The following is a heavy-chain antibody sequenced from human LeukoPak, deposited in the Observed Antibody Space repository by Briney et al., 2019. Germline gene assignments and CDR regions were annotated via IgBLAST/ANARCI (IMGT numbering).Heavy chain of an antibody. D-gene: IGHD3-10*01. Sequence: SETLSLTCTVSGGSISSYYWSWIRQPPGKGLEWIGYIYYSGSTNYNPSLKSRVTISVDMSKNQFSLKLSSVTAADTAVYYCARVSGGYYFDYWGQGTLVIVSS. J-gene: IGHJ4*02. V-gene: IGHV4-59*08. CDR2: IYYSGST. CDR1: GGSISSYY. CDR3: ARVSGGYYFDY.